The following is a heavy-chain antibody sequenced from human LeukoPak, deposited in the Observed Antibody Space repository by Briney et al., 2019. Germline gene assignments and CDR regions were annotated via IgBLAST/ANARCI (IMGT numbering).Heavy chain of an antibody. V-gene: IGHV1-18*01. Sequence: ASVKVSCKASGYTFTSYGISWVRRAPGQGLEWMGWISAYNGNTNYAQKLQGRVTMTTDTSTSTAYMELRSLRSDDTAVYYCARDSIAVAGRRWFDPWGQGTLVTVSS. D-gene: IGHD6-19*01. CDR1: GYTFTSYG. J-gene: IGHJ5*02. CDR2: ISAYNGNT. CDR3: ARDSIAVAGRRWFDP.